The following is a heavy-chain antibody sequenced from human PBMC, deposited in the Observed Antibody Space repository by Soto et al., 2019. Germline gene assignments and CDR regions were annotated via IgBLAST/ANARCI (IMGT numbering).Heavy chain of an antibody. CDR3: ARDRTYCTNGVCYFFRHYYGMDV. J-gene: IGHJ6*02. D-gene: IGHD2-8*01. CDR2: ISAYNGNT. Sequence: ASVKVSCKASGYTFTSYGISWVRQAPGQGLEWMGWISAYNGNTNYAQKLQGRVTMTTDTSTSTACMELRSLRSDDTAVYYCARDRTYCTNGVCYFFRHYYGMDVWGQGTTVTVSS. V-gene: IGHV1-18*01. CDR1: GYTFTSYG.